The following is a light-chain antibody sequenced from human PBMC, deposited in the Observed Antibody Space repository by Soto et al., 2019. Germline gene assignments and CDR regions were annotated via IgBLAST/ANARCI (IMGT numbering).Light chain of an antibody. V-gene: IGKV3-11*01. CDR3: LQRSNWPPLT. J-gene: IGKJ3*01. Sequence: EIVLTQSPATLSLSPGERATLSCRASQSVSSYLAWYQQKPGQAPRLLIYDASNRATGIPARFSGSGSGTDFTLTISSLEPEDFAVYYCLQRSNWPPLTFGPGTKVDIK. CDR2: DAS. CDR1: QSVSSY.